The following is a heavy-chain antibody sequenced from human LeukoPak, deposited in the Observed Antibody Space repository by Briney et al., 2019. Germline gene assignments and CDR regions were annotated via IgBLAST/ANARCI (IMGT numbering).Heavy chain of an antibody. CDR1: GFTFSSCE. Sequence: GGSLRLSCAASGFTFSSCEMHWVRQAPGKGLEWVSGISPSGDITYYADSVKGRFTISRDNSKNTLYLEVISLTAEDTAVYYCAKDDAWLRFGEWSQGTLVTVSS. CDR2: ISPSGDIT. CDR3: AKDDAWLRFGE. J-gene: IGHJ4*02. V-gene: IGHV3-23*01. D-gene: IGHD3-10*01.